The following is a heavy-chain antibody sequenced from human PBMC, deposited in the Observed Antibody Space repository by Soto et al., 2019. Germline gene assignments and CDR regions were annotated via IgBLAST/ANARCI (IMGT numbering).Heavy chain of an antibody. V-gene: IGHV1-18*01. J-gene: IGHJ6*03. CDR1: GYTFTSYG. Sequence: ASVKVSCKASGYTFTSYGISWVRQAPGQGLEWMGWISAYNGNTSYAQKLQGRVTMTTDTSTSTAYMELRSLRSDDTAVYYCARGDIVNYYYYMDVWGKGTTVTVSS. D-gene: IGHD2-15*01. CDR2: ISAYNGNT. CDR3: ARGDIVNYYYYMDV.